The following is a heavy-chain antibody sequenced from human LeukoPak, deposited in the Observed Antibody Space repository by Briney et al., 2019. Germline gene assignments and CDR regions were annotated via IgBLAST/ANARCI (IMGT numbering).Heavy chain of an antibody. V-gene: IGHV1-2*02. Sequence: ASVKVSCKASGYTFTGYYMHWVRQAPGQGLEWMGWINPNSGGTNYAQKFQGRVTMTRDTSISTAYMELSRLRSDDTAVYYCASYTSAVQLRFLELTQQWGQGTLVTVSS. CDR2: INPNSGGT. CDR1: GYTFTGYY. D-gene: IGHD3-3*01. J-gene: IGHJ4*02. CDR3: ASYTSAVQLRFLELTQQ.